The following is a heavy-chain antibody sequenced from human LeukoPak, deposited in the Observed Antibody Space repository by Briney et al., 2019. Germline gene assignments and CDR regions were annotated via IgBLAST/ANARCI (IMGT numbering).Heavy chain of an antibody. CDR2: IYYSGST. V-gene: IGHV4-39*07. CDR1: GGSISSSSYY. J-gene: IGHJ3*02. CDR3: ARDSDTAMVTGSAFDI. D-gene: IGHD5-18*01. Sequence: KPSETLSLTCTVSGGSISSSSYYWGWIRQPPGKGLEWIGSIYYSGSTYYNPSLKSRVTISVDTSKNQFSLKLSSVTAADTAVYYCARDSDTAMVTGSAFDIWGQGTMVTVSS.